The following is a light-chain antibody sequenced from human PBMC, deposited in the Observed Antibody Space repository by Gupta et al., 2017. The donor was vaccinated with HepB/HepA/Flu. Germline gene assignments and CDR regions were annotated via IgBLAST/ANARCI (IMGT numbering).Light chain of an antibody. Sequence: QSVLTQPPSVSGAPGQRVTIPCTGSSSNIGAGYVVPWYQQLPGTAPKLLIYGNSNRPSGVPDRFSGSKSGTSASLAITGLQAEDEADYYCQSYDSSLSGSVVFGGGTKLTVL. V-gene: IGLV1-40*01. CDR1: SSNIGAGYV. CDR3: QSYDSSLSGSVV. J-gene: IGLJ2*01. CDR2: GNS.